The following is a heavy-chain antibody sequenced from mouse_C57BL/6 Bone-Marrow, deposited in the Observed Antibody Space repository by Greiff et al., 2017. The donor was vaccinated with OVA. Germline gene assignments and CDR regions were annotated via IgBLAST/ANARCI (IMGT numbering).Heavy chain of an antibody. V-gene: IGHV1-81*01. D-gene: IGHD1-1*01. CDR2: IYPRSGNT. CDR1: GYTFTSYG. Sequence: QVQLQQSGAELARPGASVKLSCKASGYTFTSYGISWVKQRTGQGLEWIGEIYPRSGNTYYNEKFKGKATLTADKSSSTAYMELLSLTSEDSAVYFCARGFLYGSIAYWGQGTLVTVSA. J-gene: IGHJ3*01. CDR3: ARGFLYGSIAY.